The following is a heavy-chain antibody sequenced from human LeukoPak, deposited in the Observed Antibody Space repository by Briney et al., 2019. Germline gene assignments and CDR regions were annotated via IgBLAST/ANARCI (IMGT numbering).Heavy chain of an antibody. CDR1: VFTVSTVY. Sequence: AGSLILSCASSVFTVSTVYMTWVRQAPGKGREGVSVICGDPTAFYADSVKDRFTISRENPKTNMNLQMNSMSAEDKAVYYCAREIGQLGDAFDIWGEGTLVTVSS. J-gene: IGHJ3*02. CDR3: AREIGQLGDAFDI. CDR2: ICGDPTA. D-gene: IGHD7-27*01. V-gene: IGHV3-53*01.